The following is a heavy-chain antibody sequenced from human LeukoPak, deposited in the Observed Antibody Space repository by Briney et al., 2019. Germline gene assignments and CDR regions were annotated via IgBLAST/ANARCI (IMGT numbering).Heavy chain of an antibody. CDR1: GFTVSSNS. V-gene: IGHV3-53*01. D-gene: IGHD3-10*02. CDR2: IYSGGNT. CDR3: AELGITMIGGV. J-gene: IGHJ6*04. Sequence: TGGSLRLSCTVSGFTVSSNSWSWVRQAPGKGLEWVSFIYSGGNTHYSDSVTGRFTISRDNSKNTLYLQMNSLRAEDTAVYYCAELGITMIGGVWGKGTTVTISS.